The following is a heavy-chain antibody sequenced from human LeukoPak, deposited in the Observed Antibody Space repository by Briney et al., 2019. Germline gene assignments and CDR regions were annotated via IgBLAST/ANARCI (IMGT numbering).Heavy chain of an antibody. CDR2: FDPEDGET. D-gene: IGHD2-2*01. Sequence: APVKVSCKVSGYTLTELSMHWVRQAPGKGLEWMGGFDPEDGETIYAQKFQGRVTMTEDTFTDTAYMELSSLRSEDTAVYYCATAKYCSSTSCRERKFDYWGQGTLVTVSS. CDR1: GYTLTELS. J-gene: IGHJ4*02. CDR3: ATAKYCSSTSCRERKFDY. V-gene: IGHV1-24*01.